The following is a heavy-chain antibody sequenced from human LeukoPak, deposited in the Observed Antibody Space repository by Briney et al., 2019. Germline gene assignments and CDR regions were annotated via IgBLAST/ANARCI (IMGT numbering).Heavy chain of an antibody. V-gene: IGHV1-24*01. D-gene: IGHD2-2*01. CDR3: AREGYCSSTSCPYAFDI. CDR1: RYTLTELS. J-gene: IGHJ3*02. Sequence: ASVKVSCKVSRYTLTELSMHWVRQAPGKGLEWMGGFDPEDGETIYAQKFQGRVTMTEDTSTDTAYMELSSLRSEDTAVYYCAREGYCSSTSCPYAFDIWGQGTMVTVSS. CDR2: FDPEDGET.